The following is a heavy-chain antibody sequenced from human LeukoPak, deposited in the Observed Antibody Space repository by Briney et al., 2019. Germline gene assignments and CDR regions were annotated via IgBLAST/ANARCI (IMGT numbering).Heavy chain of an antibody. D-gene: IGHD5-12*01. CDR1: GFTFSSYS. CDR3: AMSWRSRATINPNFDY. CDR2: ISSSSSTI. Sequence: PGGSLRLSCAASGFTFSSYSMNWVRQAPGKGLEWVSYISSSSSTIYYADSVKGRFTISRDNAKNSLYLQMNSLRAEDTAVYYCAMSWRSRATINPNFDYWGQGTLVTVSS. V-gene: IGHV3-48*04. J-gene: IGHJ4*02.